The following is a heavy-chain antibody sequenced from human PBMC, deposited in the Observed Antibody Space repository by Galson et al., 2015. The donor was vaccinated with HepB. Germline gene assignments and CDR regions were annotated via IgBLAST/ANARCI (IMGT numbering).Heavy chain of an antibody. J-gene: IGHJ6*02. V-gene: IGHV4-59*01. D-gene: IGHD4-17*01. CDR3: ARGYGDSTVDYYYYYGMDV. CDR2: IYYSGST. CDR1: GGSISSYY. Sequence: ETLSLTCTVSGGSISSYYWSWIRQPPGKGLEWIGYIYYSGSTNYNPSLKSRVTISVDTSKNQFSLKLSSVTAADTAVYYCARGYGDSTVDYYYYYGMDVWGQGTTVTVSS.